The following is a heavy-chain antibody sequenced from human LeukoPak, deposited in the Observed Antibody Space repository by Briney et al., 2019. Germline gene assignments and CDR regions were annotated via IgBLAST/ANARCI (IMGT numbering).Heavy chain of an antibody. CDR2: ISAYNGNT. CDR1: GYTFTSYG. CDR3: ARVGGHYSSGWYLSVPDY. D-gene: IGHD6-19*01. Sequence: ASVKVSCKAAGYTFTSYGISWVRQPPGQGLEWMGWISAYNGNTNYAQKLQGRVTMTTDTSTSTAYMELRSLRSDDTAVYYCARVGGHYSSGWYLSVPDYWGQGTLVTVSS. V-gene: IGHV1-18*01. J-gene: IGHJ4*02.